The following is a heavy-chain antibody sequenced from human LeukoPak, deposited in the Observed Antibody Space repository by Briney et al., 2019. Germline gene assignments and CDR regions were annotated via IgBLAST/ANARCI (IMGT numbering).Heavy chain of an antibody. V-gene: IGHV1-2*02. CDR2: INPNSGGT. Sequence: GASVKVSCKASGYTFTGYYMHWVRQAPGQGLEWMGWINPNSGGTNYAQKFQGRVTMTRDTSISTAYMELSRLRSDDTAVYYCARAGRTYYDFWSGYHFDYWGQGTLVTVSS. CDR3: ARAGRTYYDFWSGYHFDY. J-gene: IGHJ4*02. CDR1: GYTFTGYY. D-gene: IGHD3-3*01.